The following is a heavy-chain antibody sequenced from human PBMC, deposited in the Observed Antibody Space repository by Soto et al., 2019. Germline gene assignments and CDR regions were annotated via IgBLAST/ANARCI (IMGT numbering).Heavy chain of an antibody. Sequence: QVQLVESGGGVVQPGRSLRLSCAASGFTFSSYGMHWVRQAPGKGLEWVAVISYDGSNKYYADSVKGRFTISRDNSKNTLSLQMNSLRAEDTAVYYGAKDPIAVAPTFDYWGQGTLVTVSS. J-gene: IGHJ4*02. V-gene: IGHV3-30*18. D-gene: IGHD6-19*01. CDR2: ISYDGSNK. CDR3: AKDPIAVAPTFDY. CDR1: GFTFSSYG.